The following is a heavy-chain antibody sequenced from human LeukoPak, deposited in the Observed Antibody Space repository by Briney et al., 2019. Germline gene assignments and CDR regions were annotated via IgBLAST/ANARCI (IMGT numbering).Heavy chain of an antibody. D-gene: IGHD4-23*01. Sequence: ASVKVSCKASGGTFSSYAISWARQAPGQGLEWMGWISAYNGNTNYAQKLQGRVTMTTDTSTSTAYMELRSLRSDDTAVYYCARDEYGGNLFDYWGQGTLVTVSS. J-gene: IGHJ4*02. CDR3: ARDEYGGNLFDY. CDR2: ISAYNGNT. CDR1: GGTFSSYA. V-gene: IGHV1-18*01.